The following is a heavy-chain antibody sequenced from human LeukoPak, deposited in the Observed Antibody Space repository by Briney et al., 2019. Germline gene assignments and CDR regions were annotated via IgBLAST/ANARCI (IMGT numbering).Heavy chain of an antibody. J-gene: IGHJ5*02. V-gene: IGHV2-5*01. CDR2: IYWNDDK. D-gene: IGHD6-6*01. CDR1: GFSLSPSGVG. CDR3: AHSRVSGQYSSSIQFDP. Sequence: SGPTLVNPTQTLTLTCTFSGFSLSPSGVGVGWIRQPPGKALEWLALIYWNDDKYYSPSLKSRLIITKDTSKNQVVLTMTNMDPVDTATYYCAHSRVSGQYSSSIQFDPWGQGTLVTVSS.